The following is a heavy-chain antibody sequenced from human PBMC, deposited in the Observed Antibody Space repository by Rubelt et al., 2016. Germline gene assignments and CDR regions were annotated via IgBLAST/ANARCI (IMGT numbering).Heavy chain of an antibody. CDR2: INAGNGHT. CDR3: ARAQRIRLLMVYAPTFDY. D-gene: IGHD2-8*01. CDR1: GYTFTSYA. V-gene: IGHV1-3*01. Sequence: QVQLVQSGAAVKKPGASVKVSCKASGYTFTSYAMHWVRQAPGQRLAWMGWINAGNGHTKYSQKFQGRVTITRDTSASTAYMELSSLRTEETAVYYCARAQRIRLLMVYAPTFDYWGQGTLVTVSS. J-gene: IGHJ4*02.